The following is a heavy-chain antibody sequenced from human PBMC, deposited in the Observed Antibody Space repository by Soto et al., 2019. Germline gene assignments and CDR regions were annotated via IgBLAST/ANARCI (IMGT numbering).Heavy chain of an antibody. CDR1: DFTLSSYT. V-gene: IGHV3-21*01. CDR2: IDGSSNYR. Sequence: PRGALLGSCAASDFTLSSYTMSWVRQAPGKGLQWVSSIDGSSNYRYYADSLRGRFTISRDNAKNSLYLEMSSLRAEDTATYYCARHGRITVTRDGFDSWGQGTLVTVSS. D-gene: IGHD1-20*01. CDR3: ARHGRITVTRDGFDS. J-gene: IGHJ3*02.